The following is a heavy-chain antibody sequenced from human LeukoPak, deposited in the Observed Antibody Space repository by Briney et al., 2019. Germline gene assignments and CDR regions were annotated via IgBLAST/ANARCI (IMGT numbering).Heavy chain of an antibody. Sequence: GGSLRLSCTASGFTFGEYALSWFRQAPGKGLEWVGFIRSKAYDESTEYAASVKGRFTISRDDSKSIAYVQMNSLKADDTAVYYCAKRVNYYGSGSLFSAFDIWGQGTMVTVSS. V-gene: IGHV3-49*03. D-gene: IGHD3-10*01. CDR3: AKRVNYYGSGSLFSAFDI. CDR1: GFTFGEYA. J-gene: IGHJ3*02. CDR2: IRSKAYDEST.